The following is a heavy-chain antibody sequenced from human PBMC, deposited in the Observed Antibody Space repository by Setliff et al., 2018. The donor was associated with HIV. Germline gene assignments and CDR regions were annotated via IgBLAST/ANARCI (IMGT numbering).Heavy chain of an antibody. V-gene: IGHV4-61*09. CDR3: ARRKSGSYFDAFDI. D-gene: IGHD1-26*01. CDR2: IYTSGST. CDR1: GGSISSGSYY. J-gene: IGHJ3*02. Sequence: TLSLTCTVSGGSISSGSYYWSWIRQPAGKGLEWIGHIYTSGSTNHNTSLKSRVTISIDTSKNQFSLKLSSVTAANTAVYYCARRKSGSYFDAFDIWGQGTMVTVSS.